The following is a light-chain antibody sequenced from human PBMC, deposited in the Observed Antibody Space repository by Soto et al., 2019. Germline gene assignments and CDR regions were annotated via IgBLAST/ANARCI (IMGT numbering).Light chain of an antibody. CDR1: QYISKY. CDR3: QQRSNWPLFT. V-gene: IGKV3-11*01. J-gene: IGKJ3*01. CDR2: DAS. Sequence: EVVMTQSPATLSVSPGERATLSCRASQYISKYLAWYQQKPGQAPRLLIYDASNRATGIPARFSGSGSGTDFTLTISSLEPEDFAVYYCQQRSNWPLFTFGPGTKVDIK.